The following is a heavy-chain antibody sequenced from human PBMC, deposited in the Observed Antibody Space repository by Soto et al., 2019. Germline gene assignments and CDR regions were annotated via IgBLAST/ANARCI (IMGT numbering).Heavy chain of an antibody. CDR3: ARGITGTTWRPYYYYYYGMDV. J-gene: IGHJ6*02. CDR1: AGPISRYS. CDR2: IYYSRSS. Sequence: PQNLFLNCTVSAGPISRYSWSWMRQPGGKGTHSIRYIYYSRSSNYNPSLKSRVTISVDTSKNQFSLKLSSVTAADTAVYYCARGITGTTWRPYYYYYYGMDVWGQGNTVTVSS. D-gene: IGHD1-20*01. V-gene: IGHV4-59*01.